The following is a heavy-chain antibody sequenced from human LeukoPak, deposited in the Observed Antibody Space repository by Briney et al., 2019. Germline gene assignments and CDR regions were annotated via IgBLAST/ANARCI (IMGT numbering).Heavy chain of an antibody. CDR2: IKYDGSHT. CDR3: ARGWGEKGRCRGGTCNNPQFDY. CDR1: GFISSNYW. Sequence: GGSLRLSCAASGFISSNYWMLWVRQAPGKGLVWVSRIKYDGSHTDYADSVKGRFTISRDNAKNTLFLQMNSLRAEDTAVYYCARGWGEKGRCRGGTCNNPQFDYWGQGILVTVSS. J-gene: IGHJ4*02. V-gene: IGHV3-74*01. D-gene: IGHD2-15*01.